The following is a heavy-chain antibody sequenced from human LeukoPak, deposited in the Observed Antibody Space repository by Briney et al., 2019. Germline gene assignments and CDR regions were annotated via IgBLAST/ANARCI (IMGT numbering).Heavy chain of an antibody. CDR3: ASGAYSGSYYLDY. V-gene: IGHV3-30-3*01. D-gene: IGHD1-26*01. CDR2: MSYDGSNK. J-gene: IGHJ4*02. CDR1: GFTFSSYA. Sequence: GGSLRLSCAASGFTFSSYAMHWVRQAPGKGLEWVAVMSYDGSNKYYADSVKGRFTISRDNSKNTLYLQMNSLRAEDTAVYYCASGAYSGSYYLDYWGQGTLVTVSS.